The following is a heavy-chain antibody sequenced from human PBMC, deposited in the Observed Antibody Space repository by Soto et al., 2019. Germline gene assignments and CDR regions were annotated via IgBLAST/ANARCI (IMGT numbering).Heavy chain of an antibody. CDR2: ITSSSSTI. Sequence: EVQLVESGGGLVQPGESLRLSCAASGFAFGLYSMNWVRQAPGKGLEWVSYITSSSSTIYYADSVQGRFTISRDNAKNSLYLQMNSLRAEDTAVYYCARRAPGTTGIDSYYYMGVWGKGTTVTVSS. V-gene: IGHV3-48*01. J-gene: IGHJ6*03. CDR3: ARRAPGTTGIDSYYYMGV. CDR1: GFAFGLYS. D-gene: IGHD1-1*01.